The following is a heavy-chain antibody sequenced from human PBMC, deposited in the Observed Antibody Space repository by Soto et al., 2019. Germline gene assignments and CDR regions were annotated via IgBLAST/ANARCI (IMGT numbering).Heavy chain of an antibody. V-gene: IGHV3-74*03. J-gene: IGHJ4*02. CDR1: GFTLSNNW. CDR3: ARGFAGRGDY. CDR2: INIDGSRT. D-gene: IGHD2-15*01. Sequence: EVQLVESGGGLVQPGGSLRLSCAASGFTLSNNWMHWVRQAPGEGLVGVSRINIDGSRTSYADSVKGRFTISRDHAKNTLYLQRDSLRVEDTALYYCARGFAGRGDYWGQGTLVTVSS.